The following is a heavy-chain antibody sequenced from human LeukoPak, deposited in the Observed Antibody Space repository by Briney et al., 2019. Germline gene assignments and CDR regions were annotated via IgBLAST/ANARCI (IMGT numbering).Heavy chain of an antibody. CDR1: GCTFTGYY. CDR3: ARESGYSSGWYVFDP. V-gene: IGHV1-2*02. CDR2: INPNSGGT. J-gene: IGHJ5*02. Sequence: PGASVTVSCKASGCTFTGYYMHWVRQAPGQGLEWMGWINPNSGGTNYAQKFQGRVTMTRDTSISTAYMELSRLRSDDTAVYYRARESGYSSGWYVFDPWGQGTLVTVSS. D-gene: IGHD6-19*01.